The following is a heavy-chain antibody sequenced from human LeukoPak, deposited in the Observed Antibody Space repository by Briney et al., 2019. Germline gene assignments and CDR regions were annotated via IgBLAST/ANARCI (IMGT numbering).Heavy chain of an antibody. CDR1: GFTFSSYG. J-gene: IGHJ6*02. D-gene: IGHD3-9*01. CDR3: AKDRDIILTGHGMDV. CDR2: ISYDGSNK. Sequence: PGGSLRLSCAASGFTFSSYGMHWVRQAPGKGLEWVAVISYDGSNKYYADSVKGRFTISRDNSKNTLYLQMNNLRAEDTAVYYCAKDRDIILTGHGMDVWGQGTTVTVSS. V-gene: IGHV3-30*18.